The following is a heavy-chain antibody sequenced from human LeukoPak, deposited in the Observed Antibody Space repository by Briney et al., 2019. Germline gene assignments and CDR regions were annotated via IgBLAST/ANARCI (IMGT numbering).Heavy chain of an antibody. J-gene: IGHJ4*02. Sequence: GASVKVSCKASGYTFTGYYMHWVRQAPGQGLEWMGWINPNSGGTNYAQKFQGRVTMTRDMSTSTVYMELSSLRSEDTALYYCARGVHVRVYDSNPHYGHYWDQGTLVTVSS. CDR1: GYTFTGYY. V-gene: IGHV1-2*02. D-gene: IGHD3-22*01. CDR2: INPNSGGT. CDR3: ARGVHVRVYDSNPHYGHY.